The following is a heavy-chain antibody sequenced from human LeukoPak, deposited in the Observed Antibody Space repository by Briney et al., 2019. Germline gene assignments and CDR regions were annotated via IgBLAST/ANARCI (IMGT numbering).Heavy chain of an antibody. J-gene: IGHJ4*02. D-gene: IGHD6-19*01. CDR1: GFTFSSYA. V-gene: IGHV3-23*01. Sequence: GGSLRLSCAASGFTFSSYAMSWVRQAPGKGLEWVSAISGSVGSTYYADSVKGRFTISRDNSKNTLYLQMNSLRVEDTAVYYCAKNAGYSSGWKFEFWGQGTLVTVSS. CDR2: ISGSVGST. CDR3: AKNAGYSSGWKFEF.